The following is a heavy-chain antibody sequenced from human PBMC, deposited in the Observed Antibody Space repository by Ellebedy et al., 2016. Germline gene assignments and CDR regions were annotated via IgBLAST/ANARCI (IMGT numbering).Heavy chain of an antibody. Sequence: ASVKVSXXASGYTFTDYYMHWVRQAPGQGLEWMGWINPNSGGTNYAQKFQGRVTMTRDTSISTAYMELSRLRSDDTAVYYCARDREGITMVRGVIPDFQHWGQGTLVTVSS. V-gene: IGHV1-2*02. CDR2: INPNSGGT. D-gene: IGHD3-10*01. CDR3: ARDREGITMVRGVIPDFQH. CDR1: GYTFTDYY. J-gene: IGHJ1*01.